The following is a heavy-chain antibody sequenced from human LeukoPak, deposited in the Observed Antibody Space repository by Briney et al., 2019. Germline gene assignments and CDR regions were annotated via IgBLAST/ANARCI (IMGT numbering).Heavy chain of an antibody. CDR2: INPNSGGT. CDR3: ALTRCSSTSCYAPAFDY. J-gene: IGHJ4*02. V-gene: IGHV1-2*02. Sequence: ASVKVSCKASGYTFTGYYMHWVRQAPGQGLEWMGWINPNSGGTNYAQKFQGRVTMTRDTSISTAYMELSRLGSDDTAVCYCALTRCSSTSCYAPAFDYWGQRTLVTVSS. CDR1: GYTFTGYY. D-gene: IGHD2-2*01.